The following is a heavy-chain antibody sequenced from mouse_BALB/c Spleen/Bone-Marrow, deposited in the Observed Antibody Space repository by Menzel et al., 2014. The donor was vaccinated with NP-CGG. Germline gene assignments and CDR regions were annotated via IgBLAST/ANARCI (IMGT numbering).Heavy chain of an antibody. CDR2: IDPSDSET. J-gene: IGHJ3*01. CDR3: ASYGSSPAWFAY. Sequence: VQLQQSGPQLVRPGASVKISCKASGYSFTSYWMHWVKQRPGQGLEWIGMIDPSDSETRLNQMFKDKATLTVDKSSSTAYMQLSSPTSEDSAVYYCASYGSSPAWFAYWSQGTLVTVSA. V-gene: IGHV1S127*01. D-gene: IGHD1-1*01. CDR1: GYSFTSYW.